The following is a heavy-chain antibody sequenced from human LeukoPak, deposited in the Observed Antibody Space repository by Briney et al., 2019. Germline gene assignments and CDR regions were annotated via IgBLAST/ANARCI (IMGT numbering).Heavy chain of an antibody. CDR1: GFTFSSYS. J-gene: IGHJ3*02. V-gene: IGHV3-30*02. Sequence: GGSLRLSCAASGFTFSSYSMHWVRQAPGKGLEWVAFIRYDGSNKYYADSVKGRFTISRDNSKNTLYLQMNSLRAEDTAVYYCAKLRSYYDSSGYLADDAFDIWGQGTMVTVSS. CDR2: IRYDGSNK. CDR3: AKLRSYYDSSGYLADDAFDI. D-gene: IGHD3-22*01.